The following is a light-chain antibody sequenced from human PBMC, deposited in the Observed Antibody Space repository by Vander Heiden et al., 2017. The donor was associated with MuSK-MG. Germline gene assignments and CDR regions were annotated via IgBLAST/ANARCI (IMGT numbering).Light chain of an antibody. CDR2: DAS. CDR3: QQRSYWPLYT. Sequence: IVLTQSPATLALSPGERATLSCRASQSVSSYLAWYQQKPGQAPRLLIYDASNRATGIPARFSGSGSGTDFTLTISSLEPEDFAVYYCQQRSYWPLYTFGQGTKLEIK. CDR1: QSVSSY. J-gene: IGKJ2*01. V-gene: IGKV3-11*01.